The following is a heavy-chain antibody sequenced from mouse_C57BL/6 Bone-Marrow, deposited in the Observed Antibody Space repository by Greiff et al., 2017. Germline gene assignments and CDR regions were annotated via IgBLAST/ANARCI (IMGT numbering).Heavy chain of an antibody. CDR2: IWSGGST. D-gene: IGHD2-5*01. CDR1: GFSLTSYG. J-gene: IGHJ4*01. Sequence: VKLMESGPGLVQPSQSLSITCTVSGFSLTSYGVHWVRQSPGKGLEWLGVIWSGGSTDYNAAFISRLSISKDNSKSQVFFKMNSLQADDTAIYYCARNTDYSNALYAMDYWGQGTSVTVSS. CDR3: ARNTDYSNALYAMDY. V-gene: IGHV2-2*01.